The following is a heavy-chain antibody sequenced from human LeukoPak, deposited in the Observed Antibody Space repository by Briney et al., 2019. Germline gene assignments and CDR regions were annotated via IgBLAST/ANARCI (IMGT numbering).Heavy chain of an antibody. CDR1: GITLSNYG. J-gene: IGHJ4*02. D-gene: IGHD3-22*01. Sequence: GGSLRLSCAVSGITLSNYGMSWVRQAPGKGLEWVAGISDSGGRKNYADSVKGRFTISRDNPKNTLYLQMNSLRAEDTAVYFCAKRGVVIRVILVGFHKEAYYFDSWGQGALVTVSS. CDR2: ISDSGGRK. CDR3: AKRGVVIRVILVGFHKEAYYFDS. V-gene: IGHV3-23*01.